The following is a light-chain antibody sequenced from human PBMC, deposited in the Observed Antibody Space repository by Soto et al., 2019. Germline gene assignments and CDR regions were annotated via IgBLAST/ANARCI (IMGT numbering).Light chain of an antibody. CDR2: DAS. Sequence: DIQMTQSPSSLSASVGDRVTITCQASQHISKYLNWYQQKPGKAPKLLIYDASDLETGVPSRFSGSGSETYFTFTIRSMHTEDIAKYYCQQYDSIPLTFGGGTKVDI. CDR3: QQYDSIPLT. J-gene: IGKJ4*01. CDR1: QHISKY. V-gene: IGKV1-33*01.